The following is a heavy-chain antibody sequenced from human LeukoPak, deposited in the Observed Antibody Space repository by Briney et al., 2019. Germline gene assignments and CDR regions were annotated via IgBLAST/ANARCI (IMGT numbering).Heavy chain of an antibody. J-gene: IGHJ6*03. Sequence: GGSLRLSCAASGFTFSSYEMNWVRQAPGKGLEWVSGINWNGGSTGYADSVKGRFTISRDNAKNSLYLQMNSLRAEDTALYYCAGGWGSSSWYVGYYYYYYMDVWGKGTTVTVSS. D-gene: IGHD6-13*01. CDR2: INWNGGST. V-gene: IGHV3-20*04. CDR3: AGGWGSSSWYVGYYYYYYMDV. CDR1: GFTFSSYE.